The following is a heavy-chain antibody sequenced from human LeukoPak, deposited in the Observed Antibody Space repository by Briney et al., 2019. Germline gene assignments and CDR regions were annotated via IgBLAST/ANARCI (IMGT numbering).Heavy chain of an antibody. V-gene: IGHV4-39*07. J-gene: IGHJ6*03. D-gene: IGHD3-9*01. CDR2: IFYSGST. CDR1: SGSISTSNYY. Sequence: SETLSLTCTVSSGSISTSNYYWGWVRQPPGKALEWIGNIFYSGSTYYSPSLKSRVTISVDTSKNQFSLKLSSVTAADTAVYYCARVSLYYDILTGYSFSQYYYYYYMDVWGKGTTVTVSS. CDR3: ARVSLYYDILTGYSFSQYYYYYYMDV.